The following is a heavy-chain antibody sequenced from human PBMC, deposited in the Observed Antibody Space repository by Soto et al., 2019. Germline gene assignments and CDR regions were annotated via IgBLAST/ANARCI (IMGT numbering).Heavy chain of an antibody. Sequence: PSETLSLTCTVSGGSISSGDYYWSWIRQPPGKGLEWIGYIYYSGSTYYNPSLKSRVTISVDTSKNQFSLKLSSVTAADTAVYYCARVPFGGLSGYYDSSGYYSPYYFDYWGQGTLVTVSS. CDR2: IYYSGST. J-gene: IGHJ4*02. D-gene: IGHD3-22*01. V-gene: IGHV4-30-4*01. CDR1: GGSISSGDYY. CDR3: ARVPFGGLSGYYDSSGYYSPYYFDY.